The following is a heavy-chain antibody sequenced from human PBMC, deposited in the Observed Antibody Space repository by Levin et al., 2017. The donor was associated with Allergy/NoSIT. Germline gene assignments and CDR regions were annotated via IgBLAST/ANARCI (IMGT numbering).Heavy chain of an antibody. Sequence: GESLKISCKASGYTFTGYYMHWVRQAPGQGLEWMGWINPKTGGTNYAQKFLGRVTMTRDTSISTAYMELNRLRSDDTAVYYCARGLSGYSTAWFDPWGQGTLVTVSS. CDR3: ARGLSGYSTAWFDP. D-gene: IGHD6-13*01. J-gene: IGHJ5*02. CDR2: INPKTGGT. CDR1: GYTFTGYY. V-gene: IGHV1-2*02.